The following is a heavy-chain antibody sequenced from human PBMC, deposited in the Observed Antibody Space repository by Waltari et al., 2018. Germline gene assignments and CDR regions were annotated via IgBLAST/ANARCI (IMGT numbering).Heavy chain of an antibody. D-gene: IGHD5-12*01. CDR1: GFTFTNAW. J-gene: IGHJ4*02. CDR2: IKSKRDGATT. CDR3: ITDDTGHDWGY. Sequence: EEQLVESGGGLVKPGGSLSLSCAASGFTFTNAWMNWVRQAPGKGLEWVGRIKSKRDGATTDYAAPVKGRYTISRDDSKNTLYLQMNSLKTEDTAVYYCITDDTGHDWGYWGQGTLVTVSS. V-gene: IGHV3-15*01.